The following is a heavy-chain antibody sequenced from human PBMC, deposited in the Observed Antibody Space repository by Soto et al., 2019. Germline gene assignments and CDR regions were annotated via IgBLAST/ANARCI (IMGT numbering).Heavy chain of an antibody. V-gene: IGHV1-2*02. CDR2: INPHTGDT. D-gene: IGHD6-25*01. CDR1: GYPLTDFY. J-gene: IGHJ2*01. CDR3: AREGGAAPGARREWYLYL. Sequence: QVQLVQSGAEVKKPGASVTVSCKTSGYPLTDFYIHWVRQAPGQGLEWRAWINPHTGDTNTAPKFQGTVTMTRVTSINTAFMELTRLSSDATAFYYCAREGGAAPGARREWYLYLWGRGTLVSVSS.